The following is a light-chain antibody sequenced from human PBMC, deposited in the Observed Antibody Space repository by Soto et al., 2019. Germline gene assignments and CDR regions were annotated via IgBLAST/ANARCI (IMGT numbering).Light chain of an antibody. Sequence: EVVMTQSPASLSVSPGERSTLSCRSSQNIRNNLAWYQQKPGQSPRLLISGASTREAGIPGRFSGSGSGTDFTLTISRLEPEDFAVYYCQQYNNWPPITFGHGTRLEI. J-gene: IGKJ5*01. CDR2: GAS. CDR3: QQYNNWPPIT. CDR1: QNIRNN. V-gene: IGKV3-15*01.